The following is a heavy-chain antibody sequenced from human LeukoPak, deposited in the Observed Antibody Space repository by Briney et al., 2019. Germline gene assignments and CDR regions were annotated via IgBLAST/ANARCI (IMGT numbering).Heavy chain of an antibody. Sequence: SETLSLTCAVYGGSFSGYYWSWIRQPPGKGLEWIGEINHSGSTNYNPSLKSRVTISVDTSKNQFSLKLSSVTAADTAVYYCASLGPLTNRFDPWGQGTLVTVSS. J-gene: IGHJ5*02. V-gene: IGHV4-34*01. CDR3: ASLGPLTNRFDP. CDR2: INHSGST. CDR1: GGSFSGYY.